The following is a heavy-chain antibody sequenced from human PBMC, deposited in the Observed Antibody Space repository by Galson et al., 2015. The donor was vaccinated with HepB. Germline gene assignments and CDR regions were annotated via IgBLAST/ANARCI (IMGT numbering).Heavy chain of an antibody. CDR2: ISGSGGST. D-gene: IGHD2-2*01. J-gene: IGHJ3*02. CDR3: AKAGHYCSSTSCPYAFDI. CDR1: GFTFSSYA. V-gene: IGHV3-23*01. Sequence: SLRLSCAASGFTFSSYAMSWVRQAPGKGLEWVSAISGSGGSTHYADSVKGRFTISRDNSKNTLYLQMNSLRAEDTAVYYCAKAGHYCSSTSCPYAFDIWGQGTMVTVSS.